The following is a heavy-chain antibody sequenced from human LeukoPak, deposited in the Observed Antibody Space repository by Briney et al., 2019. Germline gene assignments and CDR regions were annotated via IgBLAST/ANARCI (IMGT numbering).Heavy chain of an antibody. D-gene: IGHD6-6*01. V-gene: IGHV4-59*08. CDR1: GGSISSYY. Sequence: SETLSLTCTVSGGSISSYYWSWIRQPPGKGLEWIGYFHYSGSTNYNPSLKSRVTISVDTSKNQFSLKLSSVTAADTAVYYCARLGDSSSRLYYFDYWGQGTLVTVSS. J-gene: IGHJ4*02. CDR3: ARLGDSSSRLYYFDY. CDR2: FHYSGST.